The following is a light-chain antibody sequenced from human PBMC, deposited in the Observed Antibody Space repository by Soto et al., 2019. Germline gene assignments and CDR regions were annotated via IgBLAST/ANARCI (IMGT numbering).Light chain of an antibody. CDR1: QSVSSY. J-gene: IGKJ5*01. CDR2: DAS. CDR3: QQRSNWPFT. V-gene: IGKV3-11*01. Sequence: EVLLTQSPATLSLYPGERATLSCRASQSVSSYLAWYQQKPGQAPRLLIYDASNRATGIPARFSGSGSGTDFTLTISSLEPEDFAVYYCQQRSNWPFTFGQGTLLEI.